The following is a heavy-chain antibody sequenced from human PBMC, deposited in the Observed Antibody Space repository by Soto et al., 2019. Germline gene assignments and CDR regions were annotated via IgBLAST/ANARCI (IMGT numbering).Heavy chain of an antibody. V-gene: IGHV5-51*01. CDR2: IYPSDSDT. J-gene: IGHJ4*02. Sequence: GESLKIACQVSGYTFTIYWICWFLQMPVKGLEWMGIIYPSDSDTRYSPSFQGQVTISADQSINTAYLQWDSLKASDTAIYYCARPANTVADHFDLWGQGTPVTVSS. D-gene: IGHD4-17*01. CDR1: GYTFTIYW. CDR3: ARPANTVADHFDL.